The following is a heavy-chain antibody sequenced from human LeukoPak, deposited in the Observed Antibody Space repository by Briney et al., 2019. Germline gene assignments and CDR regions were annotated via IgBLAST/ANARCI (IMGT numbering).Heavy chain of an antibody. CDR3: ARGGGSRLFDY. V-gene: IGHV1-69*13. Sequence: GASVKVSCKASGYAFTSYGISWVRQAPGQGLEWMGGIIPIFGTANYAQKFQGRVTITADESTSTAYIELSSLRSEDTAVYYCARGGGSRLFDYWGQGTLVTVSS. CDR2: IIPIFGTA. J-gene: IGHJ4*02. D-gene: IGHD1-26*01. CDR1: GYAFTSYG.